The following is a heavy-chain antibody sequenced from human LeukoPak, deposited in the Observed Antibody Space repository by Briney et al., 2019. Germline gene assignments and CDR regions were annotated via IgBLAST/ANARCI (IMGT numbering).Heavy chain of an antibody. CDR1: GGSFSDYY. V-gene: IGHV4-34*01. J-gene: IGHJ4*02. CDR2: INLRGST. D-gene: IGHD2-2*01. CDR3: ARGLGQLGS. Sequence: PSETLSLTCALFGGSFSDYYWSWIRQPPGKGLEWIGEINLRGSTNYNPSLKSRVTISVDTSKNQFSLKLTSVTAADTAIFYCARGLGQLGSWGQGTLVTVSS.